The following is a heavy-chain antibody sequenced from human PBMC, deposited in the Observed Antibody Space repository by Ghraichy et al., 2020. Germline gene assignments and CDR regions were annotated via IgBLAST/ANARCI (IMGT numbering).Heavy chain of an antibody. V-gene: IGHV3-23*01. CDR2: TSVSGGAS. CDR1: GFTFRTYA. CDR3: AKSVRLKTGYNSGWIDY. D-gene: IGHD6-19*01. Sequence: GGSLRLSCAASGFTFRTYAMSWVRQAPGKGLEWVSATSVSGGASYYADSVKGRFTISRDNFKNTLSLQMNSLRAEDTAVYYCAKSVRLKTGYNSGWIDYWGQGTLVTVSS. J-gene: IGHJ4*02.